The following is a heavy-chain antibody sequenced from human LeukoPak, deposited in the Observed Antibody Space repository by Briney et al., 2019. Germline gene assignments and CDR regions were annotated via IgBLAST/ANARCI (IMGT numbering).Heavy chain of an antibody. CDR1: GFTFSSYG. D-gene: IGHD6-13*01. V-gene: IGHV3-33*01. CDR3: ARESAAGQSFDY. Sequence: GGSLRLSCAASGFTFSSYGMHWVRQAPGKGLEWVAVIWYDGSNKYYADSVKGRFTISRDNSKNTLYLQMNSLRAEDTAVYYCARESAAGQSFDYWGQGTPVTVSS. J-gene: IGHJ4*02. CDR2: IWYDGSNK.